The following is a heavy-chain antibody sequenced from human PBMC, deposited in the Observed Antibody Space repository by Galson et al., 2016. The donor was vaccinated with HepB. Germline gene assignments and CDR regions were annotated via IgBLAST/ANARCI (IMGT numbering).Heavy chain of an antibody. D-gene: IGHD3-9*01. CDR1: GDSISSHGAY. Sequence: EPLSLTCTVSGDSISSHGAYWGWIPQPPGKGLTWIASITHSGSTYSHPSFKSRVTISVDTSKNQFYRRLRSVTAEDTAIYCVRDLDDHLLTAHYTGSGGLDPWGQGILVTVSS. J-gene: IGHJ5*02. CDR2: ITHSGST. CDR3: RDLDDHLLTAHYTGSGGLDP. V-gene: IGHV4-39*07.